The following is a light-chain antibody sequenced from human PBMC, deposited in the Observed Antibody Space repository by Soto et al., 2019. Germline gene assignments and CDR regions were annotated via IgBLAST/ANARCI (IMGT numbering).Light chain of an antibody. CDR2: DAS. Sequence: EIVLTQSAGTLSLSPGEGSTLSCRASQGIGDTLAWYQHKPGQAPRLLIYDASNRATGIPARFSGTGSGTDFTLTINNLEPEDFAVYYCQVRTNWSIAFGRGTRLEIK. V-gene: IGKV3D-11*01. J-gene: IGKJ5*01. CDR3: QVRTNWSIA. CDR1: QGIGDT.